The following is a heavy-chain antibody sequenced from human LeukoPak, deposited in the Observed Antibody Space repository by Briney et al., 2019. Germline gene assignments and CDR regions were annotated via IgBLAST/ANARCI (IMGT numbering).Heavy chain of an antibody. CDR3: AKGRGRLHVNRGVYNYHYYMEV. J-gene: IGHJ6*03. Sequence: SVKVSCKAAGDTISAYSLNWVRQAPGQGLEWMGGIIPIFGRAYYAQSFQGRVTITADKSISTAYMELSSLGSEDSAIYYCAKGRGRLHVNRGVYNYHYYMEVWGTGTTVIVS. D-gene: IGHD3-10*01. CDR2: IIPIFGRA. V-gene: IGHV1-69*06. CDR1: GDTISAYS.